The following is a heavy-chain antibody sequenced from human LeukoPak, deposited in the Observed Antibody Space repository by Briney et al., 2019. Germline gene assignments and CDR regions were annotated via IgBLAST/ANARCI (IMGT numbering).Heavy chain of an antibody. V-gene: IGHV3-23*01. J-gene: IGHJ4*02. D-gene: IGHD3-3*01. Sequence: GGSLRLSCAASGFTFSGYAMSWVRQAPGKGLEWVSAISGSGGSTYYADSVKGRFTISRDNSKNTLYLQMNGLRAEDTAVYYCAKDSSRYDFWSGSTPYWGQGTLVTVSS. CDR3: AKDSSRYDFWSGSTPY. CDR1: GFTFSGYA. CDR2: ISGSGGST.